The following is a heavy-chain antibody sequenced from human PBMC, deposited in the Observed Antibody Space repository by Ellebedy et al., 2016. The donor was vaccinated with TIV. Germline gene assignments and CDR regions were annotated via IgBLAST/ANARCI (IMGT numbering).Heavy chain of an antibody. V-gene: IGHV4-59*08. CDR2: IYYSGST. J-gene: IGHJ4*02. CDR1: GGSISSYY. Sequence: SETLSLTFTVSGGSISSYYWSWIRQPPGRGLECIGYIYYSGSTNYNPSLKSRVTMSVDTSKNQFSLKLSSVTAADTAVYYCARLSHQIPDWGQGILVTVSS. CDR3: ARLSHQIPD.